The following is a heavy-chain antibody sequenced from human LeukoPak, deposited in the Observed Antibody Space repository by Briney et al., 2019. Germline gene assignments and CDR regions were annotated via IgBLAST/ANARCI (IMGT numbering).Heavy chain of an antibody. CDR1: GGTFISYA. CDR3: ASARGTAMVPYYFDY. Sequence: GASVKVSCKASGGTFISYAISWVRQAPGQGLEWMGGIIPIFGTANYAQKFQGRVTITADESTSTAYMELSSLRSEDTAVYYCASARGTAMVPYYFDYWGQGTLVTVSS. J-gene: IGHJ4*02. D-gene: IGHD5-18*01. CDR2: IIPIFGTA. V-gene: IGHV1-69*13.